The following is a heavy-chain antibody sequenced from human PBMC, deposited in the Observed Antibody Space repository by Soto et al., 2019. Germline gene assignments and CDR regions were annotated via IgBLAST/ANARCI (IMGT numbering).Heavy chain of an antibody. J-gene: IGHJ4*02. V-gene: IGHV4-31*01. CDR3: ARVPIPLCSRSYFDY. CDR2: SSSSGST. Sequence: QVQLQESGPGLVQHSQTMSLTCTVSGGSLNSGGYYWSWIRQHPGKGLEWIGYSSSSGSTYYNPSRKSLITISVDTPNDQVSPMLSSLTAADTAGYYCARVPIPLCSRSYFDYWGQGTLVPVSS. D-gene: IGHD5-18*01. CDR1: GGSLNSGGYY.